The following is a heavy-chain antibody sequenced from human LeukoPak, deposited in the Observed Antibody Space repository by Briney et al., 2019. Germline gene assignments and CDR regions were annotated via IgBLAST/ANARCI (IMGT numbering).Heavy chain of an antibody. V-gene: IGHV3-23*03. D-gene: IGHD3-10*02. CDR2: IYSDGST. Sequence: PGGSLRLSCAASGFTFSSYAMNWVRQAPGKGLEWVSLIYSDGSTYYADSVKGRFTISRDNAKNSLYLQMNSLRAEDTAVYYCAELGITMIGGVWGKGTTVTISS. J-gene: IGHJ6*04. CDR3: AELGITMIGGV. CDR1: GFTFSSYA.